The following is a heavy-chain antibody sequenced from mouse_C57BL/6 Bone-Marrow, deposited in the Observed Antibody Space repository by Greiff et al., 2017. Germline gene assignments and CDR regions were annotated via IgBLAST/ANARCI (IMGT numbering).Heavy chain of an antibody. Sequence: VHLVESGPGLVAPSQSLSITCTVSGFSLTSYAISWVRQPPGKGLEWLGVIWTGGGTNYNSALKSRLSISKDNSKSQVFLQMNSLQTDDTARYYCARKGARYGSSHWYFDVWGTGTTVTVSS. CDR3: ARKGARYGSSHWYFDV. J-gene: IGHJ1*03. CDR1: GFSLTSYA. CDR2: IWTGGGT. V-gene: IGHV2-9-1*01. D-gene: IGHD1-1*01.